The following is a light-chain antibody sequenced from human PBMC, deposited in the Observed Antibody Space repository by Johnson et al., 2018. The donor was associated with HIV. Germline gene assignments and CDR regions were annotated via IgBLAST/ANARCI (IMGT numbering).Light chain of an antibody. CDR2: EDN. V-gene: IGLV1-51*02. Sequence: HSVLTQPPSVSAAPGQKVTISCSGSSSNIGNNYVSWYQQLPGTAPKLLIYEDNKRPSGIPDRFSGSKSGTSATLGITGLQTGDEADYYCGTWDSSLGVYVFATETKVTVL. J-gene: IGLJ1*01. CDR3: GTWDSSLGVYV. CDR1: SSNIGNNY.